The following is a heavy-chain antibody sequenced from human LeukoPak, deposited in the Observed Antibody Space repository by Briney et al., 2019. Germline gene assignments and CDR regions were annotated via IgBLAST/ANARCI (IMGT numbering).Heavy chain of an antibody. CDR2: IYYSGST. CDR3: ARGEDGTGDYRPTYFDS. D-gene: IGHD4-17*01. Sequence: SETLSLTCTVSGGSISSSSYYWGWVRQPPGKGLEWIGSIYYSGSTYYNPSLKSRATISVDTSKKQFSLNLTSVTAADTAVYYCARGEDGTGDYRPTYFDSWGQGTLVTVSS. CDR1: GGSISSSSYY. J-gene: IGHJ4*02. V-gene: IGHV4-39*07.